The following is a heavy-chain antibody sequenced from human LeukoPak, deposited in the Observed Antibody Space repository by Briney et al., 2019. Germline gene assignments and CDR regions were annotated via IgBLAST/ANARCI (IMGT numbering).Heavy chain of an antibody. CDR2: IKQDGSEK. V-gene: IGHV3-7*01. Sequence: GGSLRLSCAASGFTFSSYWMSWVRQAPGKGLEWVANIKQDGSEKYYVDSVKGRFTVSRDNAKNSLYLRMNSLRAEDTAVYYCARVGYSSGWYGYYYYYMDVWGKGTTVTVSS. CDR3: ARVGYSSGWYGYYYYYMDV. CDR1: GFTFSSYW. J-gene: IGHJ6*03. D-gene: IGHD6-19*01.